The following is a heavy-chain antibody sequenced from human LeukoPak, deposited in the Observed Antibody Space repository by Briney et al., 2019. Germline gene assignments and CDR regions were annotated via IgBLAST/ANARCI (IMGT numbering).Heavy chain of an antibody. Sequence: KPSETLSLTCTVSGGSVSSYYWTWIRQPPGKGLEWIGYVHFSGSTTHNPSLKSRVTISLGTSKNQFSLRLNSVTAADTAVYYCTREAGIEGAFDIWGQGTMVTVSS. D-gene: IGHD6-13*01. CDR3: TREAGIEGAFDI. CDR2: VHFSGST. CDR1: GGSVSSYY. V-gene: IGHV4-59*02. J-gene: IGHJ3*02.